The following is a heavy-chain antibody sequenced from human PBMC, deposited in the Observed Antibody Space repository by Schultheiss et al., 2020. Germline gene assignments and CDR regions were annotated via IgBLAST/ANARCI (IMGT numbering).Heavy chain of an antibody. CDR3: ARDRLAVVAWYFDL. CDR1: GFTFSSYS. V-gene: IGHV3-66*01. J-gene: IGHJ2*01. D-gene: IGHD6-19*01. Sequence: GGSLRLSCAASGFTFSSYSMNWVSQAPGKGLEWVSVIYSGGSTYYADSVKGRFTISRDNAKNTLYLQMNSLRAEDTDVYYCARDRLAVVAWYFDLWGRGTLVTVSS. CDR2: IYSGGST.